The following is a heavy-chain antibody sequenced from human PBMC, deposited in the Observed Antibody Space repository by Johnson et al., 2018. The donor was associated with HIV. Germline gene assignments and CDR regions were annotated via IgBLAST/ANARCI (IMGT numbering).Heavy chain of an antibody. CDR3: AKGAYYDFWSGYYTGIGAFDI. CDR2: IKQDGSEK. CDR1: GFTFSSYW. D-gene: IGHD3-3*01. Sequence: VQLVESGGGLVQPGGSLRLSCAASGFTFSSYWMSWVRQAPGKGLEWVANIKQDGSEKYYEDSVKGRFTISRDNSKNTVYLQMNSLRVEDTAVYYCAKGAYYDFWSGYYTGIGAFDIWGQGTMVTVSS. V-gene: IGHV3-7*02. J-gene: IGHJ3*02.